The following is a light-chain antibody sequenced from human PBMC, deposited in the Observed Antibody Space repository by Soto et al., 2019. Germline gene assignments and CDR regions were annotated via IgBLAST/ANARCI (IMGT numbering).Light chain of an antibody. Sequence: DIQMTQSPSSVSASVVDRFTITFLASQGISSWLAWYQHKPGKAPKLLIYATSTLQSGVPSRFSGSGSGTEFTLTISSLQPEDFATYFCQESYTGPAVSFGGGTKVDIK. CDR1: QGISSW. CDR2: ATS. J-gene: IGKJ4*01. CDR3: QESYTGPAVS. V-gene: IGKV1-12*01.